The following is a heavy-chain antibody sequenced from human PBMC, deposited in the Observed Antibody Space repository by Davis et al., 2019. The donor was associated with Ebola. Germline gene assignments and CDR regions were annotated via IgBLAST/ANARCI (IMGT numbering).Heavy chain of an antibody. CDR1: GFTFSSYS. D-gene: IGHD2-21*01. J-gene: IGHJ6*02. V-gene: IGHV3-66*01. CDR3: ARDFSVVVIATNRYYYYGMDV. Sequence: GGSLRLSCAASGFTFSSYSMNWVRQAPGKGLEWVSVIYSGGSTYYADSVKGRFTISRDNSKNTLYLQMNSLRAEDTAVYYCARDFSVVVIATNRYYYYGMDVWGQGTTVTVSS. CDR2: IYSGGST.